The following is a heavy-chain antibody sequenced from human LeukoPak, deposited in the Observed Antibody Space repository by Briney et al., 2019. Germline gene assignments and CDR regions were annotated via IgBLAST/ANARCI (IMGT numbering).Heavy chain of an antibody. CDR2: IYHSGST. J-gene: IGHJ4*02. D-gene: IGHD2-2*01. Sequence: SETLSLTCTVSGGSISSSNWWSWVRQPPGKGLEWIGEIYHSGSTNYNPSLKSRVTISVDKSKNQFSLKLSSVTAADMAVYYCARSPSSTSCFDYWGQGTLVTVSS. CDR3: ARSPSSTSCFDY. V-gene: IGHV4-4*02. CDR1: GGSISSSNW.